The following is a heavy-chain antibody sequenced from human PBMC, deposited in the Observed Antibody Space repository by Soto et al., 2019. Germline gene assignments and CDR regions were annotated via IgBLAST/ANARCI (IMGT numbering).Heavy chain of an antibody. CDR1: GGSISTFL. CDR3: ASGRIIGP. V-gene: IGHV4-59*01. CDR2: IYYSGST. D-gene: IGHD2-15*01. J-gene: IGHJ5*02. Sequence: SETLSLTCTVTGGSISTFLWNWIRQPPGKGLEWIGSIYYSGSTNYNPSLNSRVTISVDTSKNQFSLKLNSVTAADTAVYYCASGRIIGPWGRGALVX.